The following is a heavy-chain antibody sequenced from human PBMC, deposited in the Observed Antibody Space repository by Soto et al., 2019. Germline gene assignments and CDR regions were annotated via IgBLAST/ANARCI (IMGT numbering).Heavy chain of an antibody. D-gene: IGHD2-21*02. CDR1: ELTVSNNY. CDR2: IYSGGNT. J-gene: IGHJ4*02. CDR3: ARVRGSGDRLRYFDY. Sequence: GGSLRLSCAASELTVSNNYMTWVRQAPGKGPEWVSVIYSGGNTFHADSVKGRFTISRDASKNTLYLQMNSLRVEDTAVYYCARVRGSGDRLRYFDYWGQGALVTVSS. V-gene: IGHV3-53*01.